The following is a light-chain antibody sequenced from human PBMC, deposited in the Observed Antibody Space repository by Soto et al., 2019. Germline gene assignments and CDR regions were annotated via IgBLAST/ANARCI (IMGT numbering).Light chain of an antibody. V-gene: IGKV1-39*01. CDR3: QQGTNWPWT. CDR1: QGVSAY. Sequence: DIQMTQSPSSLSASVGDRVTITCRASQGVSAYLLWYQQRQGRAPKLLIYAASNLLSGVPSRFSGSGSGTNFTLTISSLEPEDSAVYYCQQGTNWPWTFGQGTKVEIK. J-gene: IGKJ1*01. CDR2: AAS.